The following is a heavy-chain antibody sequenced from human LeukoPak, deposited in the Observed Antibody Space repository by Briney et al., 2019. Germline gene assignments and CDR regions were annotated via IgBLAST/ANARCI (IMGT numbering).Heavy chain of an antibody. CDR3: AREVDSSGYSFDY. V-gene: IGHV3-21*01. Sequence: PGGSLRLSCAASGFTFSSYSMNWVRQAPGKGLEWVSSISSSSSYIYYADSVKGRFTISRDNAKNSLYLQMNSLRAEDTAVYYCAREVDSSGYSFDYWGQETLVTVSS. CDR2: ISSSSSYI. J-gene: IGHJ4*02. CDR1: GFTFSSYS. D-gene: IGHD3-22*01.